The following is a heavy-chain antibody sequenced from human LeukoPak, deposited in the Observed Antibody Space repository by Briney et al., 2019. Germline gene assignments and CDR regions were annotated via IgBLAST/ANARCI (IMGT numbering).Heavy chain of an antibody. CDR2: INAYNGNT. CDR3: ARSPGDSSSWYWDPNFDY. V-gene: IGHV1-18*01. J-gene: IGHJ4*02. D-gene: IGHD6-13*01. Sequence: ASVKVSCKASGYTFTSYGISWVRPAPGQELEWMGWINAYNGNTNYAQKLQGRVTMTTDTSTSTAYMELRSLRSDDTAVYYCARSPGDSSSWYWDPNFDYWGQGTLVTVSS. CDR1: GYTFTSYG.